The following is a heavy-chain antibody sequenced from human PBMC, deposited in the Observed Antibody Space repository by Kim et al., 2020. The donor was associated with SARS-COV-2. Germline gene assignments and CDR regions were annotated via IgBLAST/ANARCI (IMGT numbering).Heavy chain of an antibody. Sequence: SETLSLTCTVSGGSVSSGSYYWSWIRQPPGKGLEWIGYIYYSGSTNYNPSLKSRVTISVDTSKNQFSLKLSSVTAADTAVYYCARTVVVYWYYFDYCGQGTLVTVSS. CDR3: ARTVVVYWYYFDY. V-gene: IGHV4-61*01. CDR2: IYYSGST. CDR1: GGSVSSGSYY. D-gene: IGHD2-2*01. J-gene: IGHJ4*02.